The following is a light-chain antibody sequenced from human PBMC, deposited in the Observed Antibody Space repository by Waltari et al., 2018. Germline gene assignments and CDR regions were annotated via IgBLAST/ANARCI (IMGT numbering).Light chain of an antibody. V-gene: IGLV1-40*01. Sequence: QSVLTQPPSVSGTPGQRVTISCSGSTSNIGAGHDVHWYQHLPGTAPNLLFYGNHTRPSGVPDRFPGSNACTSASRAITGLQADDEADYFCQSFDNMLSGGVVFGGGTKLAVL. CDR1: TSNIGAGHD. CDR2: GNH. CDR3: QSFDNMLSGGVV. J-gene: IGLJ2*01.